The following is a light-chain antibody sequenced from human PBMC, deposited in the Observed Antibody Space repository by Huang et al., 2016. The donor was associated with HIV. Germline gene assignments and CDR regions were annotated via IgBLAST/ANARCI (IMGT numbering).Light chain of an antibody. V-gene: IGKV1-5*03. CDR2: KAS. CDR3: QQYNRYSYT. J-gene: IGKJ2*01. CDR1: QSISIG. Sequence: DIQLTQSPSTLSASVGDRVTITCRASQSISIGLAWYQQKPGKAPKVLIYKASSVESGVPSRFSGSGSGTEFTLTISSLQPDDFATYYCQQYNRYSYTFGQGTNLEIK.